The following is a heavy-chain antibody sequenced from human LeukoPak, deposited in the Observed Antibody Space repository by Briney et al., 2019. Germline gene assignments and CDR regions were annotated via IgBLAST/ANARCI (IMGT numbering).Heavy chain of an antibody. CDR1: AGSVSSSTYY. J-gene: IGHJ4*02. Sequence: SETLSLTCTVSAGSVSSSTYYWGWIRQPPGKGLEWIGTLYYSGSTIDNPSLKSRVTISVDTSKHQFSLKLSSVTAADTAVDYWAPLGPHWLITKWGQGTLVTVSS. CDR3: APLGPHWLITK. D-gene: IGHD6-19*01. CDR2: LYYSGST. V-gene: IGHV4-39*01.